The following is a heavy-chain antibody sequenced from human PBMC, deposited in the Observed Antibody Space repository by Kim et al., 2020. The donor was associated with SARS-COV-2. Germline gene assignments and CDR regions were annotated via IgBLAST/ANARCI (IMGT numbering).Heavy chain of an antibody. Sequence: ADSVKGRFTISRDNAKNSLYLQMNSLRDEDTAVYYCAREVIIAAAGTIDYWGQGTLVTVSS. CDR3: AREVIIAAAGTIDY. J-gene: IGHJ4*02. V-gene: IGHV3-48*02. D-gene: IGHD6-13*01.